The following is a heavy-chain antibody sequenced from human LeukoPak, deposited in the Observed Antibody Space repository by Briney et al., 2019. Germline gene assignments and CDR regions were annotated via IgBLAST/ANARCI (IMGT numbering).Heavy chain of an antibody. J-gene: IGHJ4*02. CDR2: IYTSGST. CDR1: GVSISSYY. V-gene: IGHV4-4*07. Sequence: SETLSLTCTVSGVSISSYYWSWIRQPAGKGLEWIGRIYTSGSTNYNPSLKSRVTMSVDTSKNQFSLKLSSVTAADTAVYYCARGQEEYYYDSSGYYLFDYWGQGTLVTVSS. D-gene: IGHD3-22*01. CDR3: ARGQEEYYYDSSGYYLFDY.